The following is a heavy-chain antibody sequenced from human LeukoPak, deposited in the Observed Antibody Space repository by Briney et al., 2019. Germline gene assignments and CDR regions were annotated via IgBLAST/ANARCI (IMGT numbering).Heavy chain of an antibody. CDR1: GYTFTSYA. D-gene: IGHD2-2*01. CDR2: INAGNGDT. J-gene: IGHJ4*02. CDR3: ARGSTSDWPLDH. V-gene: IGHV1-3*01. Sequence: RASVKVSCKASGYTFTSYAMHWVRQAPGQRLEWMGWINAGNGDTKYSQKFQGRVTITRDTSASTAYIELRSLRSEDTAMYYCARGSTSDWPLDHWGQETLVTISS.